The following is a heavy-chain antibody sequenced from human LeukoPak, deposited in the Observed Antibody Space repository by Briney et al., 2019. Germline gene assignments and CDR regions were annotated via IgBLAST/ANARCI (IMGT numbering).Heavy chain of an antibody. CDR1: GFTFSNYW. J-gene: IGHJ1*01. CDR2: IKQDGNEK. Sequence: GGSLRLSCAASGFTFSNYWMSWVRQVPGKELEWVANIKQDGNEKHYVDSVKGRFTISRDNAKNSLYLQMNSLRVEDTAVYYCARDRYFQYWGQGTLVIVSS. V-gene: IGHV3-7*01. CDR3: ARDRYFQY. D-gene: IGHD1-14*01.